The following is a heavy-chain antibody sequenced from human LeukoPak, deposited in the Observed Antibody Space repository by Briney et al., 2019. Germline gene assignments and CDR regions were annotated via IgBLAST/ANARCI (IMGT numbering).Heavy chain of an antibody. J-gene: IGHJ4*02. CDR3: AKAGTSCPDY. CDR2: ISYDGSNK. V-gene: IGHV3-30*18. Sequence: GGSLRLSCAASGFTFSSYGMHWVRQAPGKGLEWVAVISYDGSNKYYADSVKGRFTISRDNSKNTLYLQMNSLRAEDTAVYYCAKAGTSCPDYWGQGTLVTVSS. CDR1: GFTFSSYG. D-gene: IGHD2-2*01.